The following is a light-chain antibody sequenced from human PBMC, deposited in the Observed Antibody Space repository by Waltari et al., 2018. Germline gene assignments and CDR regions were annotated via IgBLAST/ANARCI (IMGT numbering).Light chain of an antibody. V-gene: IGLV2-23*01. CDR2: EDT. J-gene: IGLJ2*01. CDR1: SRDVGSYNF. CDR3: CSYAGSSPHVV. Sequence: QSALTQPASVSGSPGQSITLSCTGTSRDVGSYNFFSWYQQHPGKAPKLMIYEDTKRPSGVSDRFSGSKSGNTASLTISGLQAEDEADYYCCSYAGSSPHVVFGGGTKLTVL.